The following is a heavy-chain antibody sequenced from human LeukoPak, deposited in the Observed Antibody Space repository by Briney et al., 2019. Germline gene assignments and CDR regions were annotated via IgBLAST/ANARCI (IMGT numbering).Heavy chain of an antibody. CDR2: ISGSGGST. Sequence: PGGSLRLSCAASGFTFSSYAMSWVRQAPGKGLEWVSAISGSGGSTYYADSVKGRFTISRDNSKNTLYLQMNSLRAEETAVYYCAKGLWFGEFYRPSWGQGTLVTVSS. CDR1: GFTFSSYA. CDR3: AKGLWFGEFYRPS. D-gene: IGHD3-10*01. V-gene: IGHV3-23*01. J-gene: IGHJ4*02.